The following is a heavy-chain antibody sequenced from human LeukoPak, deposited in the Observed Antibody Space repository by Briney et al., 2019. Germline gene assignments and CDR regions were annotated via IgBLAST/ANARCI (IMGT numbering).Heavy chain of an antibody. J-gene: IGHJ4*02. V-gene: IGHV3-23*01. CDR3: ASFYDSTGRDY. CDR2: ITASGGNT. Sequence: GGSLRLSCAASGFSFSSYAMSWVRQAPGKGLEWVSGITASGGNTYYTDSVKGRSTISRDNSKNTLYLQMSSLRAEDTAVYYCASFYDSTGRDYWGQGTLVTVSS. CDR1: GFSFSSYA. D-gene: IGHD3-22*01.